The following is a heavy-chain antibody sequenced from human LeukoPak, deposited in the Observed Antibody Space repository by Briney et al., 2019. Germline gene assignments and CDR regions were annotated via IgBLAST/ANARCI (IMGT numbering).Heavy chain of an antibody. D-gene: IGHD1-1*01. CDR3: ARVTMGTGTTYDAFDI. Sequence: SVTLSCKASGYTFTDYYMHWVRQAPGQGLEWMGWINPNTGGTNYAQKFQGRVTMTRDTSINTAYMELSRLTSDDTAVYYCARVTMGTGTTYDAFDIWGQGTIVSLSS. J-gene: IGHJ3*02. CDR2: INPNTGGT. V-gene: IGHV1-2*02. CDR1: GYTFTDYY.